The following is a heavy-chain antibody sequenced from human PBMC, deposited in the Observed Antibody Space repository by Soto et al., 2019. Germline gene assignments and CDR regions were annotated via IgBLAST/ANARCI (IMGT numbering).Heavy chain of an antibody. V-gene: IGHV1-69*13. CDR2: IIPIFGTA. Sequence: ASVKVSCKASGGTFSSYAISWVRQAPGQGLEWMGGIIPIFGTATYAQKFQGRVTITADESTSTAYMELSSLRSEDTAVYYCATPEPGYSSSPAKPPHYCCMDVWGQGTTVTVSS. CDR3: ATPEPGYSSSPAKPPHYCCMDV. D-gene: IGHD6-13*01. CDR1: GGTFSSYA. J-gene: IGHJ6*02.